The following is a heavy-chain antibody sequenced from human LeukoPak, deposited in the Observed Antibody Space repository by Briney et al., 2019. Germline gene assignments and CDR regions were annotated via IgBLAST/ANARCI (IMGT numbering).Heavy chain of an antibody. V-gene: IGHV4-59*01. J-gene: IGHJ5*02. Sequence: KPSETLSLTCTVSGGSISSYYWSWIRQPPGKGLEWIGYIYYSGSTNYNPSLKSRVTISVDTSKNQFSLKLSSVTAADTAVYYCASGPSLGCSGGSCYLHLDPWGQGTLVTVSS. CDR3: ASGPSLGCSGGSCYLHLDP. CDR2: IYYSGST. CDR1: GGSISSYY. D-gene: IGHD2-15*01.